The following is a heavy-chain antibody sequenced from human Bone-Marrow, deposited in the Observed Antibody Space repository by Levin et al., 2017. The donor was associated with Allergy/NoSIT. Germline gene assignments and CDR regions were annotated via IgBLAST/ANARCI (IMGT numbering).Heavy chain of an antibody. CDR2: IWNDGSNI. Sequence: GGSLRLSCAASGFTFSSYGMHWVRQAPGKGLEWVALIWNDGSNIYYGDSVKGRFTISRDNSKNTLYLEMNSLSVEDTAVYYCAREAREIAAGGYYYYGMDVWGQGTTVTVSS. CDR1: GFTFSSYG. D-gene: IGHD6-13*01. CDR3: AREAREIAAGGYYYYGMDV. V-gene: IGHV3-33*01. J-gene: IGHJ6*02.